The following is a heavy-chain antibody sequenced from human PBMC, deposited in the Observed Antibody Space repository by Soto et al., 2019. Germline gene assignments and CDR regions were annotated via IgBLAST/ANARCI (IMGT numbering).Heavy chain of an antibody. CDR3: ARGDGYCSSTSGYRYYYYGMDV. Sequence: SETLSLTCTVSGGSISSYYWSWIRQPPGKGLEWIGYIYYSGSTNYNPSLKSRVTISVDTSKNQFSLKLSSVTAADTAVYYCARGDGYCSSTSGYRYYYYGMDVWGQGTTVTVSS. J-gene: IGHJ6*02. D-gene: IGHD2-2*02. CDR2: IYYSGST. CDR1: GGSISSYY. V-gene: IGHV4-59*01.